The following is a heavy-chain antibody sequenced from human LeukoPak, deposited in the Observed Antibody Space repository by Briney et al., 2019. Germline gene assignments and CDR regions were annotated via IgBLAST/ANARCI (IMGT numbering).Heavy chain of an antibody. CDR3: ARMEITNYDSNWRWFDP. V-gene: IGHV4-59*01. D-gene: IGHD3-22*01. Sequence: KPSETLSLTCTVSGGSISSYYWSWIRQPPGKGLEWIGYIYYSGSTNYNPSLKSRVTISVDTSKNQFSLKLSSVTAADTAVYYCARMEITNYDSNWRWFDPWGQGTLVTVSS. CDR1: GGSISSYY. J-gene: IGHJ5*02. CDR2: IYYSGST.